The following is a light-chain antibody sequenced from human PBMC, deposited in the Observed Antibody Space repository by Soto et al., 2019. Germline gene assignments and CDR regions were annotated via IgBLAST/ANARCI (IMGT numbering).Light chain of an antibody. CDR1: QTVSSSF. V-gene: IGKV3-20*01. CDR3: QQYGNSPQT. J-gene: IGKJ1*01. Sequence: EIVLTQSPGTQSLSPGERATLSSRASQTVSSSFLAWYQQTPGQAPRLLIYAASSRATGIPDRFSGSGSGTDFTLTISRLEPEDFAVYYCQQYGNSPQTFGQGTKVDIK. CDR2: AAS.